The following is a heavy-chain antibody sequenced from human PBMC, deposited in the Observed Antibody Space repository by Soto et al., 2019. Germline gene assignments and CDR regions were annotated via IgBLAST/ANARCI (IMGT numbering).Heavy chain of an antibody. J-gene: IGHJ1*01. Sequence: RLGGSLRLSCVASGFTFSSYTMNWVRQTPGRRLEWVAYISSSGSTIYYAESVKGRFTVSRDNAKSSLYLQMDGLRDEDTAVYYCASGLGSSRSWGQGSRVTVSS. V-gene: IGHV3-48*02. CDR3: ASGLGSSRS. CDR2: ISSSGSTI. CDR1: GFTFSSYT. D-gene: IGHD3-10*01.